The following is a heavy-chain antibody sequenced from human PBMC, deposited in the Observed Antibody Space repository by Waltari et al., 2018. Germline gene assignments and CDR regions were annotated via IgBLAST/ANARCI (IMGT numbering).Heavy chain of an antibody. CDR1: GGSISSHY. CDR3: ASGEYSGYDGAFDI. Sequence: QVQLQESGPGLVKPSETLSLTCPVSGGSISSHYWSWIRQPPGKGLEWIGYIYYSGSTNYNPSLKSRVTISVDTSKNQFSLKLSSVTAADTAVYYCASGEYSGYDGAFDIWGQGTMVTVSS. J-gene: IGHJ3*02. D-gene: IGHD5-12*01. V-gene: IGHV4-59*11. CDR2: IYYSGST.